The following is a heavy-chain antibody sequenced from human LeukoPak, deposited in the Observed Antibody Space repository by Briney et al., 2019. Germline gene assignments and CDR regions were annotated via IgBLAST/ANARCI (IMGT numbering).Heavy chain of an antibody. V-gene: IGHV3-15*01. D-gene: IGHD3-22*01. CDR2: IRTKAEGEPT. Sequence: GGSLRLSCAASRFTFSDAWLSWVRQAPGKGLEWIGRIRTKAEGEPTDYPGPVKGRFTISRDHSKNTLYLQMNSLRTEDTAVYYCTADLSDSSAWSFDYWGQGTLVTVSS. J-gene: IGHJ4*02. CDR3: TADLSDSSAWSFDY. CDR1: RFTFSDAW.